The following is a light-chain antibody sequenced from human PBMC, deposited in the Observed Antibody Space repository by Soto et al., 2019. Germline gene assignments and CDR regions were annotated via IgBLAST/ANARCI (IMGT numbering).Light chain of an antibody. Sequence: EIALTQSPGTLSLSPLERATLSFMASQSVGSRFLAWYQQKPGQAPRLLISGTFSRATGIPDRFSGSGSGTDFTLTISRLETEDSAVYYCQQFDDSVTFGQGTRLEIK. CDR1: QSVGSRF. CDR2: GTF. CDR3: QQFDDSVT. V-gene: IGKV3-20*01. J-gene: IGKJ5*01.